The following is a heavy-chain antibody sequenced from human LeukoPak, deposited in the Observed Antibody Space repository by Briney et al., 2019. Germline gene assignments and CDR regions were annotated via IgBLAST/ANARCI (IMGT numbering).Heavy chain of an antibody. J-gene: IGHJ3*02. CDR1: GYTFTSYY. D-gene: IGHD2-21*02. CDR3: ARAPRHDGYGIDAFDI. CDR2: INPSGGST. Sequence: GASVKVSCKASGYTFTSYYMHWVRQAPGQGLEWMGIINPSGGSTSYAQKFQGRVTMTRDTSTSTVYMELSSLRSEDTAVYYCARAPRHDGYGIDAFDIWGQGTMVTVSS. V-gene: IGHV1-46*01.